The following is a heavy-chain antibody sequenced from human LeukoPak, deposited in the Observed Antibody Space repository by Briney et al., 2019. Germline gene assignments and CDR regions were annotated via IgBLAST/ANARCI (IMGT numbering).Heavy chain of an antibody. J-gene: IGHJ3*02. CDR3: ARVYGSGYDFRGAFDI. Sequence: PSETLSLTCTVSGGSISTYYWSWIRQPPGKGLEWVGYIYYSGSTNYNPSLKSRVTISVDPSKNQFSLKLSSVTAADTAVYYCARVYGSGYDFRGAFDIWGQGTMVTVSS. V-gene: IGHV4-59*01. CDR2: IYYSGST. CDR1: GGSISTYY. D-gene: IGHD5-12*01.